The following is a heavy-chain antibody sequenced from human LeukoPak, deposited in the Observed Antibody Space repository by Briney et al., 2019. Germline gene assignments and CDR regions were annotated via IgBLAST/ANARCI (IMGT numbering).Heavy chain of an antibody. V-gene: IGHV1-18*01. CDR3: ERGSHEYWNDY. Sequence: GASGKVCCRAAGYNFSSYGMTWVRQAPGQGLGWMGWVTSDNRDTKYAPKVQGRVTMTTDRSSTTAYMELRMLRFEDTAVYYCERGSHEYWNDYWGQGTLVTVSS. CDR2: VTSDNRDT. CDR1: GYNFSSYG. J-gene: IGHJ4*02. D-gene: IGHD1-1*01.